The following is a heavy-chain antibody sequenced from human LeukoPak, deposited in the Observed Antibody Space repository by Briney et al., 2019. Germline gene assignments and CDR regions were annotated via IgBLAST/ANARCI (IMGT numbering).Heavy chain of an antibody. J-gene: IGHJ5*02. CDR2: IYTSGST. CDR1: GGSISSGSYY. Sequence: SQTLSLTCTVSGGSISSGSYYWSWIRQPAGKGLEWIGRIYTSGSTNYNPSLKSRVTISVDTSKNQFSLKLSSVTAADTAVYYCAWRGGSSPGFDPWGQGTLVTVSS. D-gene: IGHD6-6*01. CDR3: AWRGGSSPGFDP. V-gene: IGHV4-61*02.